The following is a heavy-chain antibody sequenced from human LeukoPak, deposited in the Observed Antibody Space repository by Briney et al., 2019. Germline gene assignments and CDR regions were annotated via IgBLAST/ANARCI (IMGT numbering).Heavy chain of an antibody. CDR1: GGTFSSYA. J-gene: IGHJ4*02. V-gene: IGHV1-69*04. D-gene: IGHD3-3*01. CDR3: ARAHRVTIFGVVIRGYYFDY. CDR2: IIPILGIA. Sequence: SVKVSCKASGGTFSSYAISWVRQAPGQGLEWMGRIIPILGIANYAQKFQGRVTITADKSTSTAYMELSSLRSEDTAVYYCARAHRVTIFGVVIRGYYFDYWGQGTLVTVS.